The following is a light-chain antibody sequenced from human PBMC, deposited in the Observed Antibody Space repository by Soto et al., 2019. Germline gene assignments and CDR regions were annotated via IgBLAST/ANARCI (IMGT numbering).Light chain of an antibody. Sequence: EIVLTQSPGTLSLSPGERATLSCRASQSVSSSYLAWYQQKPGQAPRLLIYGASSRATGIPDRFSGSGSGTDFTLTIGRLEPEDFAVYYCQQYGSSPYSFGQGTKREI. V-gene: IGKV3-20*01. CDR3: QQYGSSPYS. CDR2: GAS. CDR1: QSVSSSY. J-gene: IGKJ2*01.